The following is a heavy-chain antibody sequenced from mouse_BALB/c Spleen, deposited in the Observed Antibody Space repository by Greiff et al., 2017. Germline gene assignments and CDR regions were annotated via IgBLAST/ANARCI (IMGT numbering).Heavy chain of an antibody. D-gene: IGHD2-3*01. CDR1: GFSLTSYG. V-gene: IGHV2-2*02. Sequence: VKLVESGPGLVQPSQSLSITCTASGFSLTSYGVHWVRQSPGKGLEWLGVIWSGGSTDYNAAFISRLSISKDNSKSQVFFKMNSLQANDTAIYYCARSHDGYFAYWGQGTLVTVSA. CDR2: IWSGGST. CDR3: ARSHDGYFAY. J-gene: IGHJ3*01.